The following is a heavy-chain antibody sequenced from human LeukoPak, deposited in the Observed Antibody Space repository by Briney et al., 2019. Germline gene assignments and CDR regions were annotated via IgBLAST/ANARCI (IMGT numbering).Heavy chain of an antibody. CDR2: IIPIFGTA. Sequence: VASVKVSCKASGDTFSSYAISWVRQAPGQGLEWMGGIIPIFGTANYAQKLQGRVTMTTDTSTSTAYMELRSLRSDDTAVYYCARGGYCSSTSCPTSKYYYYGMDVWGQGTTVTVSS. J-gene: IGHJ6*02. CDR1: GDTFSSYA. D-gene: IGHD2-2*03. CDR3: ARGGYCSSTSCPTSKYYYYGMDV. V-gene: IGHV1-69*05.